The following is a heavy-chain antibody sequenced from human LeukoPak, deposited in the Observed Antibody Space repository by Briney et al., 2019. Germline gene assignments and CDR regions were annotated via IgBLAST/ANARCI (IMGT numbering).Heavy chain of an antibody. CDR1: GGTFSIYA. V-gene: IGHV1-69*13. CDR3: ASPRGDYDSSGYEVRAFDI. Sequence: ASVKVSCKASGGTFSIYAISWVRQAPGQGLEWMGGIIPIFGTANYAQTFQGRVTITADESTSTAYMELSSLRSEDTAVYYCASPRGDYDSSGYEVRAFDIWGQGTMVTVSS. J-gene: IGHJ3*02. D-gene: IGHD3-22*01. CDR2: IIPIFGTA.